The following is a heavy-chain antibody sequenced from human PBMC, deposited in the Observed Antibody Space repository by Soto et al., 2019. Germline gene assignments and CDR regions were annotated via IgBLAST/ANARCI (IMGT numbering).Heavy chain of an antibody. CDR2: INAYNGNT. Sequence: QVQLVQSGAEVKKPGASVKVSCKASGYTFTNYGISWVRQAPGQGLEWMGWINAYNGNTKYAQKLQGRVTMTTDTSTSTAYRELRSLRSDDTAVYYGARDQAMAQFDYWGQGTLVTVSS. CDR3: ARDQAMAQFDY. J-gene: IGHJ4*02. D-gene: IGHD5-18*01. CDR1: GYTFTNYG. V-gene: IGHV1-18*01.